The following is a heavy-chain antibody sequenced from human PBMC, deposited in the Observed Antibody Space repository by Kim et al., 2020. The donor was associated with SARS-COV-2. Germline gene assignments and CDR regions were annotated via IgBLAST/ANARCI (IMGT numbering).Heavy chain of an antibody. V-gene: IGHV3-66*01. CDR2: IYSDGST. CDR1: GFTVSSNY. J-gene: IGHJ4*02. Sequence: GGSLRLSCEVSGFTVSSNYMIWVRQAPGKGLEWVSVIYSDGSTFYTDSVRGRFTISRDNSKNTVYLQMNSLRVEDTAVYYCARDFAPFYWGQGTLVTVSS. CDR3: ARDFAPFY.